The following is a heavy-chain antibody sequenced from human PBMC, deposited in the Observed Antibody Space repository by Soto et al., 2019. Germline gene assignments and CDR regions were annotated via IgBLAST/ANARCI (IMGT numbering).Heavy chain of an antibody. V-gene: IGHV4-59*01. J-gene: IGHJ4*02. CDR2: IYYSGTT. CDR3: ARAVTSFDL. D-gene: IGHD4-17*01. Sequence: LSLTCTVAGGSIDSYYWNWIRQPPGKGLEWIGYIYYSGTTNYNPSLKSRVTISLDMSKRQFSLNLTSVTAADTAVYYCARAVTSFDLWGQGTPVTVSS. CDR1: GGSIDSYY.